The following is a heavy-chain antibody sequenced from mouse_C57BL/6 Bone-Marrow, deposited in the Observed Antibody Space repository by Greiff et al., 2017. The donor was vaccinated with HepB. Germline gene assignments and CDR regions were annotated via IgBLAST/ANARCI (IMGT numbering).Heavy chain of an antibody. Sequence: LQESGPGLVQPSQSLSITCTVSGFSLTSYGVHWVRQSPGKGLEWLGVIWSGGSTDYNAAFISRLSISKDNSKSQVFFKMNSLQADDTAIYYCARNYPRGYYGSSYWYFDVWGTGTTVTVSS. D-gene: IGHD1-1*01. V-gene: IGHV2-2*01. CDR1: GFSLTSYG. CDR2: IWSGGST. J-gene: IGHJ1*03. CDR3: ARNYPRGYYGSSYWYFDV.